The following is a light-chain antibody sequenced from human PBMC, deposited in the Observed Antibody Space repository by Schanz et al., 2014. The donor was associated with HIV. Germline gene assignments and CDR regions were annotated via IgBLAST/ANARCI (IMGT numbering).Light chain of an antibody. CDR1: QNINSW. CDR2: KAS. CDR3: QQYNSYPYT. J-gene: IGKJ2*01. V-gene: IGKV1-5*03. Sequence: DIQMTQSPSTLPASVGDRVTITCRASQNINSWLAWYQQKPGKAPKLLIYKASSLESGVPSRFSGSGSGTEFTLTIHSLQPDDFATYYCQQYNSYPYTFGQGTRLEIK.